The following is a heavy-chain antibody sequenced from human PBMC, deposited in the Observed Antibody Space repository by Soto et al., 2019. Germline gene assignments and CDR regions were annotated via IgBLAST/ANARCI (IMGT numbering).Heavy chain of an antibody. D-gene: IGHD2-21*01. Sequence: VGSLRLSCAASGFTFSSYGMHWVRQAPGKGLEWVAVISYDGSNKYYADSVKGRFTISRDNSKNTLYLQMNSLRAEDTAVYYCAKDLFPPDYYYYGMDVWGQGTTVTVSS. CDR2: ISYDGSNK. J-gene: IGHJ6*02. CDR3: AKDLFPPDYYYYGMDV. CDR1: GFTFSSYG. V-gene: IGHV3-30*18.